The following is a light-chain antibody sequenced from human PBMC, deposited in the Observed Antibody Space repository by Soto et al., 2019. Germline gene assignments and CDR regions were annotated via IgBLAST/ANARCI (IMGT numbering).Light chain of an antibody. J-gene: IGKJ3*01. CDR3: QHYNNLPPFT. Sequence: DIQMTQSPSSLSASVGARVSITCQASQDIGTSLSWFQHKPGRAPKLLIYGASYLETGVPSRFRGSGSGTDFTFTITSLQPEDIATYYSQHYNNLPPFTFGPGTIVDIK. CDR2: GAS. CDR1: QDIGTS. V-gene: IGKV1-33*01.